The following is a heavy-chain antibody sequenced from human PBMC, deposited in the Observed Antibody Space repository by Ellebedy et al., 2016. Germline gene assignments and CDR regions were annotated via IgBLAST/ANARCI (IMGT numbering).Heavy chain of an antibody. D-gene: IGHD3-3*01. V-gene: IGHV3-49*03. Sequence: GGSLRLXXTASGFTFGDYAMSWFRQAPGKGLGWVGFIRSKAYGGTTEYAASVKGRFNISREDSKSIAYLQMNSLKTEDTAVYYCTRDNYDFWSGYYKPTDCWGQGTLVTVSS. J-gene: IGHJ4*02. CDR1: GFTFGDYA. CDR3: TRDNYDFWSGYYKPTDC. CDR2: IRSKAYGGTT.